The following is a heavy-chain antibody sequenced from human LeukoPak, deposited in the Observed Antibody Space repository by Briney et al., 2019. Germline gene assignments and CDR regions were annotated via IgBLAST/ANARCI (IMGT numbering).Heavy chain of an antibody. CDR1: GFTFDDYA. V-gene: IGHV3-9*03. J-gene: IGHJ4*02. D-gene: IGHD3-10*01. Sequence: GGSLRLSCAASGFTFDDYAMHWVRQAPGKGLEGVSGISWNSGSIGYADSVKGRFTISRDNAKNSLYLQMNSLRADDMALYYCAKDREPNYYGSGSYDYWGQGTLVTVSS. CDR2: ISWNSGSI. CDR3: AKDREPNYYGSGSYDY.